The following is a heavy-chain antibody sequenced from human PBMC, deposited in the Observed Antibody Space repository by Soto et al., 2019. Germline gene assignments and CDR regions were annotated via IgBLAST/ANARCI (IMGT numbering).Heavy chain of an antibody. CDR2: INPSGGSA. Sequence: EASVPVSYKASGYTFPRYYIHWVRQAPGQGLEWMGIINPSGGSASYAQKFQGRVTMTRDTSTSTLYMEVSSLRSEDTAVYYCARELKAGETSGHYSYWGQGILVTVSS. D-gene: IGHD6-19*01. J-gene: IGHJ4*02. CDR3: ARELKAGETSGHYSY. V-gene: IGHV1-46*01. CDR1: GYTFPRYY.